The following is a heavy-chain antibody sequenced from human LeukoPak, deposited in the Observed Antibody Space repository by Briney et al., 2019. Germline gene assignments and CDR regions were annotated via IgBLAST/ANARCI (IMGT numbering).Heavy chain of an antibody. J-gene: IGHJ4*02. CDR1: GGSFSGYY. CDR3: ARGIVVVPAATHGKYFDY. CDR2: INHSGST. V-gene: IGHV4-34*01. D-gene: IGHD2-2*01. Sequence: PSETLSLTCAVYGGSFSGYYWSWIRQPPGKGLEWIGEINHSGSTNYNPSLKSRVTISVDTSKNQFSLKLSSVTAADTAVYYCARGIVVVPAATHGKYFDYWGQGTLVTVS.